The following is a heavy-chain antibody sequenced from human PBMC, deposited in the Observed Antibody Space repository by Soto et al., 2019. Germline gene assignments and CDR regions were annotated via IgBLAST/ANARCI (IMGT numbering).Heavy chain of an antibody. V-gene: IGHV4-4*07. CDR3: ARVDSGSSDHFDY. J-gene: IGHJ4*02. CDR1: GVSLSGHF. CDR2: IYSGGIK. D-gene: IGHD1-26*01. Sequence: QVHLQESGPGLVKPSETLSLICNVSGVSLSGHFWSWIRQPAGKTLEWIGRIYSGGIKSYSPSLRSRVTMSLDASKNHFSLRLSSVTAADTAVYFCARVDSGSSDHFDYWGQGILVTVSS.